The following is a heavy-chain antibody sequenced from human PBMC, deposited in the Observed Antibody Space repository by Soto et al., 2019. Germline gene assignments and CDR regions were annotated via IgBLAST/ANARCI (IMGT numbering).Heavy chain of an antibody. V-gene: IGHV1-8*01. CDR3: ARAPPESGFDY. Sequence: ASVKVSCKASGDTFSTYTITWVRQASGQGLEWMGWMNPNSGNTGYAQKFQGRVTMTRNTSISTAYMELSSLRSEDTAVYYCARAPPESGFDYWGPGNLVTVS. CDR2: MNPNSGNT. D-gene: IGHD3-10*01. J-gene: IGHJ4*02. CDR1: GDTFSTYT.